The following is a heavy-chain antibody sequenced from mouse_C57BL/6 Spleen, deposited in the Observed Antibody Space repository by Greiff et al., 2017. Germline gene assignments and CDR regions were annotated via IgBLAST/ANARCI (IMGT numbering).Heavy chain of an antibody. V-gene: IGHV3-6*01. CDR1: GYSITSGYY. CDR3: ARDGDYDEAWFAY. J-gene: IGHJ3*01. CDR2: ISYDGSN. D-gene: IGHD2-4*01. Sequence: EVKLQESGPGLVKPSQSLSLTCSVTGYSITSGYYWNWIRQFPGNKLEWMGYISYDGSNNYNPSLKNRSSITRDTSKNQFFLKLNSVTTEDTATYYCARDGDYDEAWFAYWGQGTLVTVSA.